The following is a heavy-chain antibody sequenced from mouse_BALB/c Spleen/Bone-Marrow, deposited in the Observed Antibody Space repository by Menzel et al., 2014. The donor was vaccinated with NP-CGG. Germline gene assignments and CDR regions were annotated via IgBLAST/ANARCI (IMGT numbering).Heavy chain of an antibody. CDR1: GYAFSSYW. CDR3: ARGDGNYPFYAMDY. Sequence: QVQLQQSGAELVRPGSSVKLSCKASGYAFSSYWMNWVKQRPGQGLEWIGQIYPGDGDTNYNGKFKGKATLTADKSSSTAYMQLSSLTSEDSAVYFCARGDGNYPFYAMDYWGQGTSVTVSS. D-gene: IGHD2-1*01. V-gene: IGHV1-80*01. J-gene: IGHJ4*01. CDR2: IYPGDGDT.